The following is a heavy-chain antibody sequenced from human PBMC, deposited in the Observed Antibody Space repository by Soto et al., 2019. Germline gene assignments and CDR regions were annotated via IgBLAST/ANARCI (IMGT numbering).Heavy chain of an antibody. D-gene: IGHD3-9*01. Sequence: SETLSLTCTVSGGSISSYYWSWIRQPAGKGLEWIGRIYISGSTNYNPSLKSRVTLSVDTSKNQFSLKLSSVTAADTAVYYCARERRYLDCLLVFDYWGQGALVTVSS. CDR2: IYISGST. CDR3: ARERRYLDCLLVFDY. J-gene: IGHJ4*02. V-gene: IGHV4-4*07. CDR1: GGSISSYY.